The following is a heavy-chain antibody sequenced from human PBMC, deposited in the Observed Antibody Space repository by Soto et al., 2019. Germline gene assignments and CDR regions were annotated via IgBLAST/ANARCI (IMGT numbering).Heavy chain of an antibody. CDR1: GFTFSSSG. D-gene: IGHD2-15*01. J-gene: IGHJ6*02. CDR2: IWYDGSNK. CDR3: ARDREDIVVVPKGGLDV. V-gene: IGHV3-33*01. Sequence: QVQLVESGGGVVQPGRSLRLSCAASGFTFSSSGMHWVRQAPGKGLEWVAVIWYDGSNKYYADSVKGRFTISRDNSKNTLYLQMNSLRAEDTAVYYCARDREDIVVVPKGGLDVWGQGTTVTVSS.